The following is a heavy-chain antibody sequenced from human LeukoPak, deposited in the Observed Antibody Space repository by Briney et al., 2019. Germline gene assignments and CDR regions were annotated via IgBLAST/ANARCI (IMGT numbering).Heavy chain of an antibody. CDR1: GGSISSSSYY. V-gene: IGHV4-39*01. Sequence: SETLSLTCTVSGGSISSSSYYWGWIRQPPGRGLEWIGRIYYSGSTYYNPSLKSRVTISVDTSKNQFSLKLSSVTAADTAVYYCARHPLVVAATNYYYYGMDVWGQGTTVTVSS. CDR2: IYYSGST. CDR3: ARHPLVVAATNYYYYGMDV. J-gene: IGHJ6*02. D-gene: IGHD2-15*01.